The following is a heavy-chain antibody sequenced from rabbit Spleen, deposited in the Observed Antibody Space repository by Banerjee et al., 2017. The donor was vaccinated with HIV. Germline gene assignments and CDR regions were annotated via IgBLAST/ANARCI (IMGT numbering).Heavy chain of an antibody. CDR3: ARDTSSSFSSYGMDL. CDR1: GVSFSGDSY. CDR2: IDTGSSGFT. D-gene: IGHD1-1*01. Sequence: QEQPEESGGDLVKPEGSLTLTCIASGVSFSGDSYMCWVRQAPGKGLEWIACIDTGSSGFTYFASWAKGRFTISKTSSTTVTLQMTSLTAADTATYFCARDTSSSFSSYGMDLWGPGTLVTVS. J-gene: IGHJ6*01. V-gene: IGHV1S45*01.